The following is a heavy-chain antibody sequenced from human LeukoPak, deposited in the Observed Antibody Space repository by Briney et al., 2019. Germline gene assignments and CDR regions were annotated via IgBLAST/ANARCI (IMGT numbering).Heavy chain of an antibody. V-gene: IGHV3-23*01. J-gene: IGHJ4*02. CDR1: AFRFNNYA. CDR3: VRHDSYIPY. CDR2: ISDSGRST. D-gene: IGHD5-18*01. Sequence: GGSLRLSWAASAFRFNNYAMSWVSQAAGKGLEWVSGISDSGRSTYYADSVKGWFTISRDNSTNTVHLQTNNLSVDDTAVYFCVRHDSYIPYWGQGTLVTVSS.